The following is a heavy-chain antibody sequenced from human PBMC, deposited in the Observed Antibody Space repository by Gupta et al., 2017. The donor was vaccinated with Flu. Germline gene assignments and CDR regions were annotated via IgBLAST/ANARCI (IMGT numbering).Heavy chain of an antibody. V-gene: IGHV3-15*01. Sequence: EVQLVESGGGLVKPGGSLRLSGAASGFIFSDAWMNWVRQAPGKGLEWVGRLKSHTDGGTTDYAAPVKGRFTISRDDSKNTLFLQMRSLKTEDTAVYFCTTDSSGGITFDIWGQGTMVTVSS. J-gene: IGHJ3*02. CDR2: LKSHTDGGTT. D-gene: IGHD3-16*01. CDR3: TTDSSGGITFDI. CDR1: GFIFSDAW.